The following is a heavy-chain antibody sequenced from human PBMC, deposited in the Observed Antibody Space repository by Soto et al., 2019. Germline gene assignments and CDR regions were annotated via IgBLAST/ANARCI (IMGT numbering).Heavy chain of an antibody. J-gene: IGHJ6*02. CDR2: ISYDGSNK. D-gene: IGHD3-10*01. CDR3: AKDRVTDGSGRVRYYGMDV. CDR1: GFTFSSYG. V-gene: IGHV3-30*18. Sequence: GGSLRLSCAASGFTFSSYGMHWVRQAPGKGLEWVAVISYDGSNKYYADSVKGRFTISRDNSKNTLYLQMNSLRAEDTAVYYCAKDRVTDGSGRVRYYGMDVCGQGTTVTVSS.